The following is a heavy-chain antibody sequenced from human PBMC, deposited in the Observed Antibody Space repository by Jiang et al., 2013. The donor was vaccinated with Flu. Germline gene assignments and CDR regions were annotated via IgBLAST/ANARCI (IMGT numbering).Heavy chain of an antibody. D-gene: IGHD5-12*01. CDR2: INPSGGST. Sequence: PGQGLEWMGIINPSGGSTSYAQKFQGRVTMTRDTSTSTVYMELSSLRSEDTAVYYCARDLSGFYFDYWGQGTLVTVSS. J-gene: IGHJ4*02. CDR3: ARDLSGFYFDY. V-gene: IGHV1-46*01.